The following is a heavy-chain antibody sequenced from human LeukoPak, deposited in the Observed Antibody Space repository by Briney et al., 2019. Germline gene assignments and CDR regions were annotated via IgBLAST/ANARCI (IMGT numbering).Heavy chain of an antibody. CDR3: VRGQLWSYYHDY. J-gene: IGHJ4*02. Sequence: GGSLRLSCAASGFTFSSYSMNWVRQAPGKGLEWVSSISSSSSYIYYADSVKGRFTISRDNAKNTVYLEMNSLRAEDTAVYYCVRGQLWSYYHDYWGQGTLVTVSS. V-gene: IGHV3-21*01. CDR1: GFTFSSYS. D-gene: IGHD5-18*01. CDR2: ISSSSSYI.